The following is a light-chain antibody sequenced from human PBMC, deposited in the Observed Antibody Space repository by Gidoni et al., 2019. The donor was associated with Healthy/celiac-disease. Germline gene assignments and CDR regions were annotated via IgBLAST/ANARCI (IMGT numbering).Light chain of an antibody. CDR2: GAS. Sequence: EIVLTQSPATLSLSPGERATLSRRASQSVSSSYLAWYQQKPGQAPRLLIYGASSRATGIPDRFSGSGSGTDFTLTISRLEPEDFAVYYCQQYGSSPRTFGQGTKVEIK. V-gene: IGKV3-20*01. CDR1: QSVSSSY. CDR3: QQYGSSPRT. J-gene: IGKJ1*01.